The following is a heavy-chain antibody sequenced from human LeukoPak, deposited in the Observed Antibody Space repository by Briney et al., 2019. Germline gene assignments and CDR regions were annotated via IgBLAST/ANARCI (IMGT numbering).Heavy chain of an antibody. V-gene: IGHV3-30-3*01. CDR2: TSSDLNVK. CDR1: GFTFRNYV. D-gene: IGHD3-10*01. CDR3: ARVGYYGSGSPPSLYFDY. Sequence: GGSLRLSCAASGFTFRNYVIHWVRQAPGKGLEWVAVTSSDLNVKLYADSVKGRFTISRDNSRSTLYLQMNSLRPEDTAIYYCARVGYYGSGSPPSLYFDYWGQGTLVTVSS. J-gene: IGHJ4*02.